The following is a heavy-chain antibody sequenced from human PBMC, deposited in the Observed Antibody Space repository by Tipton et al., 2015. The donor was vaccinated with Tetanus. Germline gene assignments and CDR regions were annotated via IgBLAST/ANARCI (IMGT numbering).Heavy chain of an antibody. CDR1: GDSISSSEYY. Sequence: TLSLTCTVSGDSISSSEYYWGWIRQPPGEGLEWIASVYYDGSAYYNPSLKSRITISIDTSGSQFSLKLSSVTAADTAVYYCASHYGSGSDDAFDIWGQGTMVTVSS. CDR3: ASHYGSGSDDAFDI. CDR2: VYYDGSA. J-gene: IGHJ3*02. D-gene: IGHD3-10*01. V-gene: IGHV4-39*07.